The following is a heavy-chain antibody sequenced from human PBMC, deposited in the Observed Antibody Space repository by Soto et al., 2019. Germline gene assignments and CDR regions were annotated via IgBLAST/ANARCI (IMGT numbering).Heavy chain of an antibody. CDR3: ASRSSGLYALPYYYSGIDV. D-gene: IGHD6-19*01. V-gene: IGHV3-30-3*01. J-gene: IGHJ6*02. CDR2: ISYDGSNK. CDR1: GFTFSSYA. Sequence: QVQLVESGGGVVQPGRSLRLSCAASGFTFSSYAMHWVRQAPCKGLEWVAVISYDGSNKYYADSVKGRYTISRDNSKNTLYLQMNSLRAEDTAVYYCASRSSGLYALPYYYSGIDVWGQGTTVTVSS.